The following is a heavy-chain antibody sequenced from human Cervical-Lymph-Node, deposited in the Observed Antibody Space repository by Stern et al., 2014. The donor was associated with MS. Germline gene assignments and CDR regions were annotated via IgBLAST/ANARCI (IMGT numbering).Heavy chain of an antibody. V-gene: IGHV5-51*01. CDR2: IYPYDSDP. Sequence: EVQLVESGAEVKKPGESLKISCKLSGYRFTIYYIAWVRQMPGNGLEWMGVIYPYDSDPTYSPSFQGQVTSSADKSITTAYLQWSSLRASDTAMYYCARHVQGFDYWGQGTLVTVSS. CDR3: ARHVQGFDY. J-gene: IGHJ4*02. CDR1: GYRFTIYY.